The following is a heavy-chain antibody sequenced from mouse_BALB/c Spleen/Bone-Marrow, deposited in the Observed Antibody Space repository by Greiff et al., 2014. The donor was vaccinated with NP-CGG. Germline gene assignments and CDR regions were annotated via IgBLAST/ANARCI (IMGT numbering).Heavy chain of an antibody. V-gene: IGHV1-55*01. CDR2: IYPGSDST. CDR3: ARRDDYDDYYFAY. Sequence: QVQLKQSGAELVKPGTSVKMSCKASGYTFTSYWMHWVKQRPGQGLEWIGDIYPGSDSTNYNKKFKSKATLTVDTSSSTAYMQLSSLTSEDSAVYYCARRDDYDDYYFAYWGQGTTLTVSS. J-gene: IGHJ2*01. CDR1: GYTFTSYW. D-gene: IGHD2-4*01.